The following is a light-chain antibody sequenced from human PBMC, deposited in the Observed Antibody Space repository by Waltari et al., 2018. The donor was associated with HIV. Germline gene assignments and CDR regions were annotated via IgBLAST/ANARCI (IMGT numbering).Light chain of an antibody. V-gene: IGKV3-15*01. CDR3: QQYNNWPLLT. Sequence: EIVMTQSPATLSGSQGERATLSCRASQSVSSNLAWYQQKPGQAPRLLIYGASTRATGIPARFSGSGSGTEFTLTISSLQSEDFAVYYCQQYNNWPLLTFGGGTKVEIE. CDR2: GAS. CDR1: QSVSSN. J-gene: IGKJ4*01.